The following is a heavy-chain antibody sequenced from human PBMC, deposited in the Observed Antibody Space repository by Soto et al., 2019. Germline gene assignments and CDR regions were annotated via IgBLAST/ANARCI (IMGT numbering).Heavy chain of an antibody. Sequence: EVQLLESGGDLVQPGGSLRLSCAASGFTFSSYAMSWVRQAPGKGLEWVSAISGSGGSTYYADSVKGRFTISRDNSKNTLYLQMNSLRAEDTAVYYCAKGVTIFGVVILAYFQHWGQGTLVTVSS. CDR1: GFTFSSYA. J-gene: IGHJ1*01. CDR2: ISGSGGST. CDR3: AKGVTIFGVVILAYFQH. D-gene: IGHD3-3*01. V-gene: IGHV3-23*01.